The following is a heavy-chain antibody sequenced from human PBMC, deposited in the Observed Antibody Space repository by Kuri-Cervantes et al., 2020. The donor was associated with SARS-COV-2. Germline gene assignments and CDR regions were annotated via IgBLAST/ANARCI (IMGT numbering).Heavy chain of an antibody. CDR3: ARVRGGGSGSYYSPYYFDY. J-gene: IGHJ4*02. V-gene: IGHV3-74*01. Sequence: GESLKISCAASGFSFSSYWMHWVRQAPGKGLVWVSRISGDGSSTSYADSVKGRFTISRDNAKNTLYVQMNSLRAEDTAVYYCARVRGGGSGSYYSPYYFDYWGQGTLVTVSS. D-gene: IGHD3-10*01. CDR1: GFSFSSYW. CDR2: ISGDGSST.